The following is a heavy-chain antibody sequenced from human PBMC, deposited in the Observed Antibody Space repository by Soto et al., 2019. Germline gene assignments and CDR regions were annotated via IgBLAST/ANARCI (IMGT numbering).Heavy chain of an antibody. CDR3: ARDTPRGVAFDY. CDR2: ISSSSSYI. D-gene: IGHD5-12*01. J-gene: IGHJ4*02. Sequence: EVQLVESGGGLVKPGGSLRLSCAASGFTFSSYSMNWVRQAPGKGLEWVSSISSSSSYIYYADSVKGRFTISGDNAKNSLYLQMNSLRAEDTAVYYCARDTPRGVAFDYWGQGTLVTVSS. CDR1: GFTFSSYS. V-gene: IGHV3-21*01.